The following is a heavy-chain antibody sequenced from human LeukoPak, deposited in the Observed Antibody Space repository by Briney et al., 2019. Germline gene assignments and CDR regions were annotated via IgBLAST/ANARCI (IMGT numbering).Heavy chain of an antibody. D-gene: IGHD3-22*01. CDR3: AKDYYDSSGYLFDY. CDR2: ISYDGSNK. V-gene: IGHV3-30*18. J-gene: IGHJ4*02. Sequence: GGSLRLSCAASGFTFSSYGMHWVRQAPGKGLEWVAVISYDGSNKYYADSVKGRFTISRDNSKNTLYLQMNSLRAGDTAVYYCAKDYYDSSGYLFDYWGQGTLVTVSS. CDR1: GFTFSSYG.